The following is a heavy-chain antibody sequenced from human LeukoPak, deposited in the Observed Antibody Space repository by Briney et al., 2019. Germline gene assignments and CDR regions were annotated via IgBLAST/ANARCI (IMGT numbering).Heavy chain of an antibody. D-gene: IGHD5-18*01. Sequence: TSETLSLTCTVSGGSMSSSSHYWGWIRQPPGKGLEWIGIMSYSGTTYYSPSLKSRVTILLDTSKSQFSLYLRSVTAADSAVYYCARHLSGVTGYTYGRGIDYWGQGTLVTVSS. V-gene: IGHV4-39*07. CDR3: ARHLSGVTGYTYGRGIDY. CDR1: GGSMSSSSHY. CDR2: MSYSGTT. J-gene: IGHJ4*02.